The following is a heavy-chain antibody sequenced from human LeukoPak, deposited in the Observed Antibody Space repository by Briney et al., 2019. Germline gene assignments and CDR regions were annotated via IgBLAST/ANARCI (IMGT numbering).Heavy chain of an antibody. CDR3: ARGQGYCSGGSCYSDY. D-gene: IGHD2-15*01. CDR1: GYSFTSYW. J-gene: IGHJ4*02. V-gene: IGHV5-51*01. Sequence: GESLKISCKGSGYSFTSYWIGWVRQMPGKGLEWMGIIYPGDSDTRYSPSFQGQVTISADKSISTAYLQWSSLKASDTAMYYCARGQGYCSGGSCYSDYWGQGTLVTVSS. CDR2: IYPGDSDT.